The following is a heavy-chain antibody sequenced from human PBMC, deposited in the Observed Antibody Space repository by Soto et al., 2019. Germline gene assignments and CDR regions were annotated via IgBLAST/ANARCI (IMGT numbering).Heavy chain of an antibody. D-gene: IGHD3-10*01. Sequence: EVQLLESGGGLVQPGGSLRLSCAASGFTFKNYAMNWVRQAPGKGLEWVSGISDSGSSTYHADSVKGRFSISRDNSKNTLYLQMNRLRADDTAVYYCAKGEYYGSGSYFFDYWGQGTLITVSS. J-gene: IGHJ4*02. CDR3: AKGEYYGSGSYFFDY. CDR2: ISDSGSST. CDR1: GFTFKNYA. V-gene: IGHV3-23*01.